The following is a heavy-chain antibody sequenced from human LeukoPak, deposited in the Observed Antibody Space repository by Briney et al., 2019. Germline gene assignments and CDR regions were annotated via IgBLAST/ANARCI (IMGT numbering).Heavy chain of an antibody. V-gene: IGHV1-18*01. Sequence: ASVKVSCKASGYTFTSYGISWVRQAPGQGLEWMGWISAYNDNTNYAQKLQGRVTMTTDTSTSTAYMELRSLRSDDTAVYYCARAVYCSSTSCYFVPFDPWGQGTLVTVSS. CDR2: ISAYNDNT. CDR1: GYTFTSYG. D-gene: IGHD2-2*01. CDR3: ARAVYCSSTSCYFVPFDP. J-gene: IGHJ5*02.